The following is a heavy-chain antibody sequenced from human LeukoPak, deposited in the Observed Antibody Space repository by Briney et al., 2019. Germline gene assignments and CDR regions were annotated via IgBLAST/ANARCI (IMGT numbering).Heavy chain of an antibody. CDR1: GYSFTTYY. D-gene: IGHD6-19*01. CDR2: IKPSGSST. Sequence: ASVKVSCKASGYSFTTYYMHWVRQAPGQGLEWMGIIKPSGSSTSYAQKFQDRVTMTRDTSTSTVYMELSSLRPEDTAVYYCARVHDSDWYFDYWGQGTLVTVSS. CDR3: ARVHDSDWYFDY. J-gene: IGHJ4*02. V-gene: IGHV1-46*01.